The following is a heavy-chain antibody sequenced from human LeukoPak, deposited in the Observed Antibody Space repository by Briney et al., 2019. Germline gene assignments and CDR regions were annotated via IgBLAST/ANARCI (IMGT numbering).Heavy chain of an antibody. CDR3: AKSRVGSGSYYSYFDY. CDR1: GFAVGSSY. D-gene: IGHD3-10*01. Sequence: GGSLRLSCAASGFAVGSSYMNWIRQAPGKGLEWVSAISGSGGSTYYADSVKGRFTISRDNSKNTLYLQMNSLRAEDTAVYYCAKSRVGSGSYYSYFDYWGQGTLVTVSS. V-gene: IGHV3-23*01. J-gene: IGHJ4*02. CDR2: ISGSGGST.